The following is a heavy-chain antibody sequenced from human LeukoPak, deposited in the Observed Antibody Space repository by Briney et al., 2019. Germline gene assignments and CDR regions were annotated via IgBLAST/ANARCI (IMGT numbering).Heavy chain of an antibody. CDR3: AKDHDLVVLITLDY. Sequence: GGSLRLSCAASGFTFSSYAMSWVRQAPGKGLEWVSGISGSGVNTYYADSVKGRFTISRDNSKNTLYLQMNSLRAEDTAVYYCAKDHDLVVLITLDYWGQRTLVTVSS. CDR1: GFTFSSYA. CDR2: ISGSGVNT. J-gene: IGHJ4*02. V-gene: IGHV3-23*01. D-gene: IGHD3-22*01.